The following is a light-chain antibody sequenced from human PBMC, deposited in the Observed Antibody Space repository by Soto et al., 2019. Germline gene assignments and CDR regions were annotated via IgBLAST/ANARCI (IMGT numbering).Light chain of an antibody. CDR2: SAS. J-gene: IGKJ2*01. CDR3: QQYNKWPNT. Sequence: EIVLTQSPGTLSLSPGERATLSCRASQSVSSSYLAWYHQKPGQAPRLLIYSASSRATGLPARFSGSGSGTEFTLTISSLQSEDLGVYYCQQYNKWPNTFGQGTRLEMK. CDR1: QSVSSSY. V-gene: IGKV3-15*01.